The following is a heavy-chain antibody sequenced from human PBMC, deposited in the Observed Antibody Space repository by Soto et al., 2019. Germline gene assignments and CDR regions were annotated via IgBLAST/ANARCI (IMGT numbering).Heavy chain of an antibody. CDR2: INWNSGSI. J-gene: IGHJ6*02. D-gene: IGHD3-10*01. V-gene: IGHV3-9*01. CDR1: GFTFDDYA. Sequence: EEQLVESGGGLVQPGRSLRLSCAASGFTFDDYAMHWVRQAPGKGLEWVSGINWNSGSIGYADSVKGRFTISRDNAKTSLYLQMNSLRAEDTALYYCAKDRGSGSYAANYYYYGMDVWGQGTTVTFSS. CDR3: AKDRGSGSYAANYYYYGMDV.